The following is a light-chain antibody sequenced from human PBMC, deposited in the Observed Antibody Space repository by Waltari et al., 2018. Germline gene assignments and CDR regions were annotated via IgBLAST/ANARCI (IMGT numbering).Light chain of an antibody. Sequence: EIVMTQSPASLSVSPGERATLSCRASQSVSSKFAWYQQKPGQAPRLLIYDASTRATGVPARFSGSGSGTDFTLTISSLLSEDFAVYYCQQYSSGWTFGQGTKVEV. CDR1: QSVSSK. J-gene: IGKJ1*01. CDR3: QQYSSGWT. CDR2: DAS. V-gene: IGKV3-15*01.